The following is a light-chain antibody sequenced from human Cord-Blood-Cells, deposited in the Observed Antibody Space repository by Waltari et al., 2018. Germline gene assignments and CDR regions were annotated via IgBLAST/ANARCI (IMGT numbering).Light chain of an antibody. CDR2: EAS. CDR3: QQRSNWT. V-gene: IGKV3-11*01. Sequence: EIVLTQSPATLSLSPGEKATLSCRASQSVSSYVAWYQQKPGQAPRLLIYEASTRATGIPARFSGSGSGTDFTLTISSLEPEDFAVYYCQQRSNWTFGQGTKVEIK. J-gene: IGKJ1*01. CDR1: QSVSSY.